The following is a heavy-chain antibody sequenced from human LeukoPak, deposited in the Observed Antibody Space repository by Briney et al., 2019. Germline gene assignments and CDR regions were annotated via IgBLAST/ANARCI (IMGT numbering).Heavy chain of an antibody. J-gene: IGHJ4*02. CDR2: INHSGST. CDR3: ARGGVLRYFDWVLLDY. D-gene: IGHD3-9*01. CDR1: GFTVSSNY. Sequence: GSLRLSCAASGFTVSSNYWSWIRQPPGKGLEWIGEINHSGSTNYNPSLKSRVTISVDTSKNQFSLKLSSVTAADTAVYYCARGGVLRYFDWVLLDYWGQGTLVTVSS. V-gene: IGHV4-34*01.